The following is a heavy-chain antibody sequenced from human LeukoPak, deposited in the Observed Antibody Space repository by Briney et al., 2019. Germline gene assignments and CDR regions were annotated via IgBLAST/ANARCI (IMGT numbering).Heavy chain of an antibody. Sequence: ASVKVSCKASGYTFTSYGISWVRQAPGQGLEWMGWINPNSGGTNYAQKFQGRVTMTRDMSTSTVYMELSSLRSEDTAVYYCARDGGILAAGWFDPWGQGTLVTVSS. D-gene: IGHD6-13*01. J-gene: IGHJ5*02. V-gene: IGHV1-18*01. CDR3: ARDGGILAAGWFDP. CDR2: INPNSGGT. CDR1: GYTFTSYG.